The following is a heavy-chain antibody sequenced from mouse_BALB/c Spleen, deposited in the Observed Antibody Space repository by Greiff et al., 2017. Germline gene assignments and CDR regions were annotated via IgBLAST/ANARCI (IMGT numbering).Heavy chain of an antibody. CDR1: GFSLTSYG. CDR2: IWAGGST. CDR3: ARENYGNYGSFAY. V-gene: IGHV2-9*02. Sequence: VKLMESGPGLVAPSQSLSITCTVSGFSLTSYGVHWVRQPPGKGLEWLGVIWAGGSTNYNSALMSRLSISKDNSKSQVFLKMNSLQTDDTAMYYCARENYGNYGSFAYWGQGTLVTVSA. J-gene: IGHJ3*01. D-gene: IGHD2-1*01.